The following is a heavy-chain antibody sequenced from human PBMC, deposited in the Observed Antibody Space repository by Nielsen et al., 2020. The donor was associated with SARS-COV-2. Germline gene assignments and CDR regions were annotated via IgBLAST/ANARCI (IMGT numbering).Heavy chain of an antibody. CDR3: ARVNWNYGAFDI. J-gene: IGHJ3*02. D-gene: IGHD1-7*01. V-gene: IGHV3-13*04. CDR2: IGTAGDT. Sequence: GESLKISCAASGFTFSSYDMHWVRQATGKGLEWVSAIGTAGDTYYPGSVKGRFTISRENAKNSLYLQMNSQRAGDTAVYYCARVNWNYGAFDIWGQGTMVTVPS. CDR1: GFTFSSYD.